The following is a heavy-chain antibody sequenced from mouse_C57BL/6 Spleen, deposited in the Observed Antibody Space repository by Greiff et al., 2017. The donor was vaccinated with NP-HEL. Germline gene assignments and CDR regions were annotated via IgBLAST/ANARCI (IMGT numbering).Heavy chain of an antibody. D-gene: IGHD2-4*01. CDR3: ARRADYHWYFDV. Sequence: EVMLVESGGDLVKPGGSLKLSCAASGFTFSSYGMSWVRQTPDKRLEWVATISSGGSYTYYPDSVKGRFTISRDNAKNTLYLQMSSLKSEDTAMYYCARRADYHWYFDVWGTGTTVTVSS. CDR2: ISSGGSYT. J-gene: IGHJ1*03. V-gene: IGHV5-6*02. CDR1: GFTFSSYG.